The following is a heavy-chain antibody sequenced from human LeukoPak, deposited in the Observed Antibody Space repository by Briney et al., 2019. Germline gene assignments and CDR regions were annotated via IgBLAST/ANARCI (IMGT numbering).Heavy chain of an antibody. Sequence: SETLSLTCTVSGGSISSGGYYWSWIRQHPGKGLEWIGYIYYSESTYYNPSLKSRVTISVDTSKNQFSLKLSSVTAADTAVYYCATMYYDILTGYANFDYWGQGTLVTVSS. V-gene: IGHV4-31*03. D-gene: IGHD3-9*01. J-gene: IGHJ4*02. CDR3: ATMYYDILTGYANFDY. CDR1: GGSISSGGYY. CDR2: IYYSEST.